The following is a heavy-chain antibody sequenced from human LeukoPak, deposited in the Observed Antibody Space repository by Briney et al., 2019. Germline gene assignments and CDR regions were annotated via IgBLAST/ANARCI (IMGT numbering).Heavy chain of an antibody. V-gene: IGHV3-21*01. CDR2: ISSSSSYI. D-gene: IGHD3-22*01. J-gene: IGHJ4*02. Sequence: GGSLTLSCTASGFTFTNAWMNWVRQAPGKGLEWVSSISSSSSYIYYADSVKGRFTISRDNAKNSLYLQMNSLRAEDTAVYYCAREKYDSSGYLDYWGQGTLVTVSS. CDR1: GFTFTNAW. CDR3: AREKYDSSGYLDY.